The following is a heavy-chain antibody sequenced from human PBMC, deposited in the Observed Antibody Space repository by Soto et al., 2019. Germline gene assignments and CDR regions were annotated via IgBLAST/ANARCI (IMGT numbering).Heavy chain of an antibody. CDR1: GGSISSGGYY. CDR3: AGFAFGELLYFDY. Sequence: PSETLSLTCTVSGGSISSGGYYWSWIRQHPGKGLEWIGYIYYSGSTYYNPSLKSRVTISVDTSKNQFSLKLSSVTAADTAVYYCAGFAFGELLYFDYWGQGTLVTVSS. D-gene: IGHD3-10*01. J-gene: IGHJ4*02. CDR2: IYYSGST. V-gene: IGHV4-31*03.